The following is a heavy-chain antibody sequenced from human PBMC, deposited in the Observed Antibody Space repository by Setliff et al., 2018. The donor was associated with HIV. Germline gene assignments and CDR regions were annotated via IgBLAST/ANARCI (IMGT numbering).Heavy chain of an antibody. CDR1: SYSINSDYW. V-gene: IGHV4-38-2*02. CDR2: ISHSGST. D-gene: IGHD3-22*01. Sequence: SETLSLTCTISSYSINSDYWWGWIRQSPGKGLEWIGRISHSGSTYNDPSLKSRVTISADPSKNQFSLKLSSVTAADTAVYYCACTSDYYYDSSGYSFDYWGQGTLVTVSS. CDR3: ACTSDYYYDSSGYSFDY. J-gene: IGHJ4*02.